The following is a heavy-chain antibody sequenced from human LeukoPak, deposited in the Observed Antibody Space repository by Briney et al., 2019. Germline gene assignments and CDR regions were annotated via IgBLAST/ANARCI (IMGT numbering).Heavy chain of an antibody. D-gene: IGHD4-11*01. Sequence: GASVKVSCKVSGHTLSDLSIHWVRQAPGKGLMWMGGFDIEDGETIYAQDFEGRVTMTEDTATETAYMELSSLRTEDTAVYYCVAEVIEVTMGDYWGEGTLVTVS. CDR2: FDIEDGET. J-gene: IGHJ4*02. CDR3: VAEVIEVTMGDY. V-gene: IGHV1-24*01. CDR1: GHTLSDLS.